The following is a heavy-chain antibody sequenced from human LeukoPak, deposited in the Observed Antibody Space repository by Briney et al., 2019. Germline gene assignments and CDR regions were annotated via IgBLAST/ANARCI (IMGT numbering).Heavy chain of an antibody. V-gene: IGHV3-33*01. Sequence: PGRSLRLSCIASGFTLSHHGMHWVRQPPGKGLDWVAFVRYDGSEKYYADSVKGRFTVSRDNSNNALDLQMNTLTVEDTAVYYCARALSSTGGSYYFDSWGQGTLVTVSS. CDR1: GFTLSHHG. D-gene: IGHD1-14*01. CDR3: ARALSSTGGSYYFDS. J-gene: IGHJ4*02. CDR2: VRYDGSEK.